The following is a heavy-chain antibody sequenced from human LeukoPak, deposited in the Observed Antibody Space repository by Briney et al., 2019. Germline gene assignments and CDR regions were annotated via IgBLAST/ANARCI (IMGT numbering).Heavy chain of an antibody. CDR2: IYYSGST. J-gene: IGHJ3*02. V-gene: IGHV4-59*01. D-gene: IGHD1-26*01. CDR3: ARELRSRVGATGWVDAFDI. Sequence: SETLSLTCTVSGGSISSYYWSWIRQPPGKGLEWIGYIYYSGSTNYNPSLKSRVTTSVDTSKNQFSLKLSSVTAADTAVYYCARELRSRVGATGWVDAFDIWGQGTMVTVSS. CDR1: GGSISSYY.